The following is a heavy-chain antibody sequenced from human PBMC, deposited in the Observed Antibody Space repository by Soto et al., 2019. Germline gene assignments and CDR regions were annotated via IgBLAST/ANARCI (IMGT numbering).Heavy chain of an antibody. Sequence: PGGSLRLSCAASGFTFSDYWMIWLRQAPGKGLEWVANIKQDGSQKSYADSVKGRFTISRDNAKNSMFLEMNSLRPDDTAVYYCARDFLGYCSSTSCYGPGAFDIWGQGTMVTVSS. CDR1: GFTFSDYW. V-gene: IGHV3-7*01. CDR3: ARDFLGYCSSTSCYGPGAFDI. CDR2: IKQDGSQK. J-gene: IGHJ3*02. D-gene: IGHD2-2*03.